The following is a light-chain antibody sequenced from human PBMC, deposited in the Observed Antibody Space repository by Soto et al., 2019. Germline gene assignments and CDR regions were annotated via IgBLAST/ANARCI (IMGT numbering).Light chain of an antibody. Sequence: DIQITQSPSSRSASVGDGVTITCRASQSISSYLNWYQQKPGKAPKLLIYHTSSLPTGVPSRFSGSGSGTEFTLTVSSVQPEDFATYYCQQTYSAPLTFGGGTKVDIK. CDR1: QSISSY. J-gene: IGKJ4*01. CDR2: HTS. CDR3: QQTYSAPLT. V-gene: IGKV1-39*01.